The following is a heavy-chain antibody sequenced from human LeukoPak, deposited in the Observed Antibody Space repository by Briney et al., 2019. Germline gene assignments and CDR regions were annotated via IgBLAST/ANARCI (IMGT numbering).Heavy chain of an antibody. J-gene: IGHJ3*01. Sequence: TLSLTCTVSGGSMSYYYWSWIRQPPGKALEWLALIFWDDDERHSPSLKNKLTITKDTSKKQVVLTMTNMDPADTGTYYCVHTRRGTGDAFDVWGQGIKVTVSS. V-gene: IGHV2-5*08. CDR1: GGSMSYYYWS. CDR2: IFWDDDE. CDR3: VHTRRGTGDAFDV.